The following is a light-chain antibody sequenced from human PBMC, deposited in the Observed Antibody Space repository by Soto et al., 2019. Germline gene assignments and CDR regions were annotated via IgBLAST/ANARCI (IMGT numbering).Light chain of an antibody. Sequence: QAVVTQPPSVSGAPGQRVTIFCTGSSSNIGAGYDVHWYQQLPGTAPKLLIYGNSNRPSGVPDRFSGSKSGTSASLAITGLQAEDEADYYCQSYDSSLTHVVFGGGTKLTVL. J-gene: IGLJ2*01. CDR3: QSYDSSLTHVV. V-gene: IGLV1-40*01. CDR2: GNS. CDR1: SSNIGAGYD.